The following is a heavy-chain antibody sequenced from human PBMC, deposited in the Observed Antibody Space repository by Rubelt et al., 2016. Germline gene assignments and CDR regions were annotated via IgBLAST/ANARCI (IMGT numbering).Heavy chain of an antibody. CDR1: GYTFTSYA. CDR2: INAGHGYT. Sequence: QVQLVQSGAEVKKPGASVKVSCKASGYTFTSYAMHWVRQAPGQRLEWMGWINAGHGYTTNYQQFQGRVTITRDTSASTAYMELSSLRSEDTAVYYCARSKDTAMVTDADWYFDLWGRGTLVTVSS. CDR3: ARSKDTAMVTDADWYFDL. D-gene: IGHD5-18*01. V-gene: IGHV1-3*01. J-gene: IGHJ2*01.